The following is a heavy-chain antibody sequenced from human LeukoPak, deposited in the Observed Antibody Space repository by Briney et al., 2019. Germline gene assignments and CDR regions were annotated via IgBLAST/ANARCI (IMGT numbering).Heavy chain of an antibody. J-gene: IGHJ4*02. CDR3: ARTYFYFSGSQTDFDY. Sequence: GESLKISCKGSGYPFSRYWIAWVRQMPGKGLEWMGIIYPEDSDTSYSPSFQGQVTISADKSFSTAYLQWSSLKASDTAMYYCARTYFYFSGSQTDFDYWGQGTLVTVSS. D-gene: IGHD3-10*01. CDR2: IYPEDSDT. V-gene: IGHV5-51*01. CDR1: GYPFSRYW.